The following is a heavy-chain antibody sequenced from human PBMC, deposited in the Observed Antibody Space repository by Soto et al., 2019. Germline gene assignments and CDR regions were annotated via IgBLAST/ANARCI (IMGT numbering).Heavy chain of an antibody. CDR3: ARVPSP. J-gene: IGHJ5*02. CDR2: IYHSGST. V-gene: IGHV4-30-2*01. CDR1: GGSISSGGHS. Sequence: PSETLSLTCAVSGGSISSGGHSWSWIRQPPGKGLEWIGYIYHSGSTYYNPSLKSRVTISVDRSKNQFSLKLSSVTAADTAVYYCARVPSPWGQGTLVTGLL.